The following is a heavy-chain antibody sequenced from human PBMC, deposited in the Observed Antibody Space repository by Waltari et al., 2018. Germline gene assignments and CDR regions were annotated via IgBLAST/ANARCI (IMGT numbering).Heavy chain of an antibody. CDR3: ARDRSYGETEPFDY. CDR1: GFTFSSYS. Sequence: EVQLVESGGGLVQPGGSLRLSCAASGFTFSSYSMNWVRQAPGKGLEWVSYISSSRSTIYDADSVKGRFTISRDNAKNALYLQMNSLRAEDTAVYYCARDRSYGETEPFDYWGQGTLVTVSS. D-gene: IGHD4-17*01. V-gene: IGHV3-48*01. CDR2: ISSSRSTI. J-gene: IGHJ4*02.